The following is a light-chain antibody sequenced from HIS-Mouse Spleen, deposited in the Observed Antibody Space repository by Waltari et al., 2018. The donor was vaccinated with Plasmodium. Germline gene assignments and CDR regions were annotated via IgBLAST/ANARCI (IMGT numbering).Light chain of an antibody. CDR2: GAS. J-gene: IGKJ5*01. CDR1: QSVSSN. Sequence: EIVMTQSPATLSVSTGERATLSCRASQSVSSNLAWYQQKPGQAPRLLILGASSRATGIPDRFSGSGSGTDFTLTISRLEPEDFAVYYCQQYGSSPITFGQGTRLEIK. V-gene: IGKV3-20*01. CDR3: QQYGSSPIT.